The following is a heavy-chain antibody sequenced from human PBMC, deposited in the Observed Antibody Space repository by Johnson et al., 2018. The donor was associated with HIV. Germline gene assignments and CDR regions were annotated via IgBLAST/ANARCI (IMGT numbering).Heavy chain of an antibody. V-gene: IGHV3-30*02. CDR2: IQYDGSNK. J-gene: IGHJ3*02. CDR3: AKDLNVGELFFPTHDAFDI. D-gene: IGHD3-10*01. Sequence: QVLLVESGEGVVQPGGSLRLSCAASGFTFSSYGMHWVRQAPGKGLEWVTFIQYDGSNKYYADSVKGRFTISRDNSKNTLYLQMNSLRAEDTAIYYCAKDLNVGELFFPTHDAFDIWGQGTTVTVSS. CDR1: GFTFSSYG.